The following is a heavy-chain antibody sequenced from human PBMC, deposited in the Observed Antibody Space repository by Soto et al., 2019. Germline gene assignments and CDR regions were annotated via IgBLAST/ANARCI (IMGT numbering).Heavy chain of an antibody. J-gene: IGHJ5*02. CDR2: TKQDESET. CDR3: VSEGDSGFFS. CDR1: GFTFGDYW. Sequence: EVQLVESGGGLVQPGGSLRLSCATSGFTFGDYWMSWVRQAPGKRLEWVANTKQDESETYYVGSVRGRFTISRDNAKTSLYLQMNSLRAEDTAVYFCVSEGDSGFFSWGQGTLVTVSS. V-gene: IGHV3-7*01. D-gene: IGHD6-25*01.